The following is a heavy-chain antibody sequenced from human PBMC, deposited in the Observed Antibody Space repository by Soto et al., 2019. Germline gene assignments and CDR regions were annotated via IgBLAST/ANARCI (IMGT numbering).Heavy chain of an antibody. J-gene: IGHJ5*02. CDR2: IIPILGIA. CDR1: GGTFSSYT. D-gene: IGHD6-19*01. CDR3: ARDHAYPVTGAVHNWFDP. Sequence: QVQLVQSGAEVKKPGSSVKVSCKASGGTFSSYTISWVRQAPGQGLEWMGRIIPILGIANYAQKFQGRVTMTADKATSTAYMELSSLRSEDTAVYYCARDHAYPVTGAVHNWFDPWGQGTLVTVSS. V-gene: IGHV1-69*08.